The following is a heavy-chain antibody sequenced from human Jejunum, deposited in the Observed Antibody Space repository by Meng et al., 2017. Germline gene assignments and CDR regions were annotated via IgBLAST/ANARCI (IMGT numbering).Heavy chain of an antibody. J-gene: IGHJ4*02. CDR1: GYTFTDYY. Sequence: GQRVQSAAEVKEPGALVKVTCNASGYTFTDYYLYRVRQAPGQGLEWMGRINTRTGGTIYTQKFYGRVTMTRDTSISTAYMELSRLRSDDTAVYYCARELISYAFDYWGQGSLVTVSS. CDR3: ARELISYAFDY. V-gene: IGHV1-2*06. D-gene: IGHD1-26*01. CDR2: INTRTGGT.